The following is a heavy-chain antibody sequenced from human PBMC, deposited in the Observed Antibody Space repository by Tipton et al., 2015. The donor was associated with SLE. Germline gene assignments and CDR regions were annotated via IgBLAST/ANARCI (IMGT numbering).Heavy chain of an antibody. V-gene: IGHV4-34*01. Sequence: TLSLTCAVYGGSFSGYYWSWIRQPPGKGLEWIGEINHSGSTNYNPSLKSRVTISVDTSKNQFSLKLSSVTAADTAVYYCARDRSAGYSSSWFFDYWGQGTLVTVSS. D-gene: IGHD6-13*01. CDR1: GGSFSGYY. CDR3: ARDRSAGYSSSWFFDY. J-gene: IGHJ4*02. CDR2: INHSGST.